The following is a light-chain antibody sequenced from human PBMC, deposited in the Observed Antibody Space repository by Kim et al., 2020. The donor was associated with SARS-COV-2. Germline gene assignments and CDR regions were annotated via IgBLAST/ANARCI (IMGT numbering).Light chain of an antibody. V-gene: IGKV1-39*01. Sequence: SSVGETVTITCRASQTISSYLNWYQQKPGKAPKLLIYAASNLQSGVPSRFSGSGSGTDFTLTFTSLQPEDFATYYCQQSYRIPITFGQGTRLEIK. CDR2: AAS. J-gene: IGKJ5*01. CDR1: QTISSY. CDR3: QQSYRIPIT.